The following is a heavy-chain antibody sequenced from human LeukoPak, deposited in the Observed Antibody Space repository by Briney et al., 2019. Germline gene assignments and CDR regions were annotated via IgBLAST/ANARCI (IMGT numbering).Heavy chain of an antibody. CDR3: ARVQSATYHAFDM. CDR1: GFTFSDFY. V-gene: IGHV3-11*04. D-gene: IGHD2-15*01. CDR2: ISSASTTI. Sequence: GGSLRLSCAASGFTFSDFYMTWIRQAPGKGLEWVSYISSASTTIYYADSVKGRFSISRDNAKNSLYLHVNSLRAEDTAVCYCARVQSATYHAFDMRGQGTMVTVSS. J-gene: IGHJ3*02.